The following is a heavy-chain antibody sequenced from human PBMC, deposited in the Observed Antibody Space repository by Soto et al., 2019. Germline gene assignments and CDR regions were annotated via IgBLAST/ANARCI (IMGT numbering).Heavy chain of an antibody. CDR3: ARSSPYYDFWSGYYLEDY. D-gene: IGHD3-3*01. J-gene: IGHJ4*02. CDR1: GYSFTSYW. V-gene: IGHV5-51*07. CDR2: IYPGDSDT. Sequence: GESLKISCKGSGYSFTSYWIGWVHQMPGKGLEWMGIIYPGDSDTRYSPSFQGQVTISADKSISTAYLQWSSLKASDTAMYYCARSSPYYDFWSGYYLEDYWGQGTLVTVSS.